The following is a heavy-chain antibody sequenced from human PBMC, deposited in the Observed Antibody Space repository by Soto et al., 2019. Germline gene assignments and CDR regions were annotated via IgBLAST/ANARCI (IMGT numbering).Heavy chain of an antibody. D-gene: IGHD1-20*01. CDR1: GGSSRAYH. CDR3: AGGPRYWSFAL. V-gene: IGHV4-34*01. Sequence: GELQQWGSGVLKPSDTLSLNCSVYGGSSRAYHWSWIRQSPGEGLEWIGEFSYSGSLNYNPTLQRRVAGSLDTSTDHFSLTMTSVTAADTGVYFCAGGPRYWSFALWGRGTLVTVSS. J-gene: IGHJ2*01. CDR2: FSYSGSL.